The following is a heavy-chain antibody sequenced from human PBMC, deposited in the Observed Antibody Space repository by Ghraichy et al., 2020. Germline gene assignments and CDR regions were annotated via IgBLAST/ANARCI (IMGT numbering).Heavy chain of an antibody. CDR1: GFTSRSYA. CDR3: TTSGTGHPFYYDF. J-gene: IGHJ4*02. D-gene: IGHD1-1*01. V-gene: IGHV3-30*03. Sequence: GGSLRLSCVVSGFTSRSYAMHWVRQAPGKGLEWVAVISHDGNNEYYGDSVKGRFTISRDNDKNSLFLQMNSLTAEDTALYYCTTSGTGHPFYYDFWGQGTLVTVSS. CDR2: ISHDGNNE.